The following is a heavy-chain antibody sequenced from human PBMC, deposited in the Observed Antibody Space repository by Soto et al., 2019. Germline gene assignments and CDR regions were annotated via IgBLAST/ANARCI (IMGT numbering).Heavy chain of an antibody. CDR2: ISYDGSNK. V-gene: IGHV3-30*18. J-gene: IGHJ6*02. D-gene: IGHD3-3*01. CDR1: GFTFSSYG. Sequence: QVQLVESGGGVVQPGRSLRLSCAASGFTFSSYGMHWVRQAPGKGLEWVAVISYDGSNKYYADSVKGRFTISRDNSTHTLYLQMNSLRAEDTAVYYCAKALWSYDFWSGDYTGYYYGRDVWGQGTTVTVSS. CDR3: AKALWSYDFWSGDYTGYYYGRDV.